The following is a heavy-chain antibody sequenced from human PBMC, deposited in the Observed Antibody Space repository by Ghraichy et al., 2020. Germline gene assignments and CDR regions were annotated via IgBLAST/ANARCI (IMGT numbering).Heavy chain of an antibody. J-gene: IGHJ4*02. CDR2: IYHSGST. CDR3: ARAGQLNY. Sequence: SETLSLTCTVSGYSISSGYYWGWIRQPPGKGLEWIGSIYHSGSTYYNPSLKSRVTISVDTSKNQFSLKLSSVTAADTAVYYCARAGQLNYWGQGTLVTVSS. V-gene: IGHV4-38-2*02. CDR1: GYSISSGYY. D-gene: IGHD6-13*01.